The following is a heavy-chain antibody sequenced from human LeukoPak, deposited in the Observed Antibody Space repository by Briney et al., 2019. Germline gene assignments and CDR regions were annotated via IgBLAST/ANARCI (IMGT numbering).Heavy chain of an antibody. CDR3: ARESGQLDV. D-gene: IGHD2-15*01. Sequence: GGSLRLSCAASGFTFSDYAMSWVRQAPGKGREWVSVISGDGSTTYYGDSVKGRFTISRDESKNMLYLQMNSLRAEDTAVYYCARESGQLDVWGKGTTVIVSS. CDR1: GFTFSDYA. V-gene: IGHV3-23*01. CDR2: ISGDGSTT. J-gene: IGHJ6*04.